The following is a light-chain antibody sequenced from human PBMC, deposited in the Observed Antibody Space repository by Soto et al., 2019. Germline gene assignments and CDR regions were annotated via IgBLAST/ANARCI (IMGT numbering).Light chain of an antibody. CDR3: QVWDSSSDPHVV. V-gene: IGLV3-21*04. Sequence: SYELTQPPSVSVAPGKTARITCGGNNIGSKSVHWYQQKPGQAPVQVIYYDSDRPSGIPERFSGSNSGNTATLTISRVEAGDEADYYCQVWDSSSDPHVVFGGGTKLTVL. CDR2: YDS. J-gene: IGLJ2*01. CDR1: NIGSKS.